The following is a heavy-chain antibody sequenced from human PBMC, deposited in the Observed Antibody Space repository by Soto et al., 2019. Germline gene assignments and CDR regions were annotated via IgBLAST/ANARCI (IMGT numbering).Heavy chain of an antibody. CDR2: IHYSGST. Sequence: KPSETLSLTCTASGDSISSYYWGWIRQPPGKGLEWIGYIHYSGSTNYNPSLKSRVTISVDTPKNQFSLKVNSMTAADTAVYYCARGGLAARKGRWFDPWGQGTLVTVSS. V-gene: IGHV4-59*01. CDR3: ARGGLAARKGRWFDP. CDR1: GDSISSYY. J-gene: IGHJ5*02. D-gene: IGHD6-6*01.